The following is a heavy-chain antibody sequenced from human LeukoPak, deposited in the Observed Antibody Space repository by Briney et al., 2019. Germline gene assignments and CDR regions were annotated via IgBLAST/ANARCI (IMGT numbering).Heavy chain of an antibody. Sequence: SETLSLTCTVSGGSISSSSYYWGWIRQPPGKGLEWIGSIYYSGSTYYNPSLKSRVTISVDTSKNQFSLKLSSVTAADTAVYYCASGYSGYRGGFDYWGQGTLVTVSS. J-gene: IGHJ4*02. CDR1: GGSISSSSYY. CDR2: IYYSGST. V-gene: IGHV4-39*07. CDR3: ASGYSGYRGGFDY. D-gene: IGHD5-12*01.